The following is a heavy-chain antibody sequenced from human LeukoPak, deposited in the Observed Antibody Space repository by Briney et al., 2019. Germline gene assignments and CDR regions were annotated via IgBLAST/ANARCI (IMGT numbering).Heavy chain of an antibody. CDR1: GFTVSSNH. Sequence: PGGSLRLSCAASGFTVSSNHMSWVRQAPGRGLEWVSVIYGDGNAPFADSVKGRFTISSDNSKNTLYLQMNSLRAEDTAVYYCARVIEGDFWSGYYRYYYYYMDVWGKGTTVTVSS. J-gene: IGHJ6*03. D-gene: IGHD3-3*01. CDR3: ARVIEGDFWSGYYRYYYYYMDV. V-gene: IGHV3-53*01. CDR2: IYGDGNA.